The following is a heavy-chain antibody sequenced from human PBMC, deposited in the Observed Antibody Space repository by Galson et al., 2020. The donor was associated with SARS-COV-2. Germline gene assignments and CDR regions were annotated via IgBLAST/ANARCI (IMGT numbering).Heavy chain of an antibody. Sequence: GESLKISCAASGFTFSIYAMSWVRQAPGKGLEWVSSISGGGDDTYHSDSLKGRFTISRDNSKNMLYLQMNSLRAEDTAIYYCAKDYDVGYYDAGGYYRSNAFEIWGQGTMVTVSS. D-gene: IGHD3-3*01. J-gene: IGHJ3*02. V-gene: IGHV3-23*01. CDR3: AKDYDVGYYDAGGYYRSNAFEI. CDR1: GFTFSIYA. CDR2: ISGGGDDT.